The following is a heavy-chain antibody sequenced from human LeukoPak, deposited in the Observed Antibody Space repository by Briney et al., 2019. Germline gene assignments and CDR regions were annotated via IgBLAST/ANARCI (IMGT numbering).Heavy chain of an antibody. V-gene: IGHV4-39*01. CDR2: IYYSGST. CDR3: ARQDSSGYYFRGAAFDI. CDR1: GGSISSSSYY. J-gene: IGHJ3*02. Sequence: PSETLSLTCTVSGGSISSSSYYWGWIRQPPGKGLEWIGSIYYSGSTYYNPSLKSRVTISVDTSKYQFSLKLSSVTAAGTAVFYCARQDSSGYYFRGAAFDIWGQGTMVTVSS. D-gene: IGHD3-22*01.